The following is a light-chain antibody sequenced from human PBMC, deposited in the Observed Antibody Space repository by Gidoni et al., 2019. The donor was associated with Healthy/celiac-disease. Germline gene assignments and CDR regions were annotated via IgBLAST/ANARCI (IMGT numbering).Light chain of an antibody. J-gene: IGKJ4*01. V-gene: IGKV1-5*03. CDR3: QQYNSQPT. CDR1: QSISSW. Sequence: DIQLTQSPSTLSASVGDRVTITCPASQSISSWLAWYQQKPGKAPKLLIYKASSLESGVPSRFSGSGSGTEFTLTISSLQPDDFATYYCQQYNSQPTFXGXTKVEIK. CDR2: KAS.